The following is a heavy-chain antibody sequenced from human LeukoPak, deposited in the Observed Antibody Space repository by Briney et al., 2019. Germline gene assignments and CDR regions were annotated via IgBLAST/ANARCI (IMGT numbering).Heavy chain of an antibody. CDR1: GGSISSYY. Sequence: SETLSLTCTVSGGSISSYYWSWIRQPPGKGLEWIGYIYYSGSTNYNPSLKSRVTISVDTSKNQFSLKLSSATAADTAVYYCARVRSYYDSSGYPRAYFDYWGQGTLVTVSP. CDR2: IYYSGST. J-gene: IGHJ4*02. D-gene: IGHD3-22*01. CDR3: ARVRSYYDSSGYPRAYFDY. V-gene: IGHV4-59*01.